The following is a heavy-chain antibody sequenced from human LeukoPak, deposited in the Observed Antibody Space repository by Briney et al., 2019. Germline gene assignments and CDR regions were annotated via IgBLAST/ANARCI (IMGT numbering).Heavy chain of an antibody. V-gene: IGHV3-23*01. D-gene: IGHD3-10*02. CDR3: AELGITMIGGV. Sequence: GGTLRLSCAASGFTFSSYGTSWVRQAPGKGLEWVSAISGSGGSTYYADSVKGRFTISRDNAKNSLYLQMNSLRAEDTAVYYCAELGITMIGGVWGKGTTVTISS. CDR1: GFTFSSYG. J-gene: IGHJ6*04. CDR2: ISGSGGST.